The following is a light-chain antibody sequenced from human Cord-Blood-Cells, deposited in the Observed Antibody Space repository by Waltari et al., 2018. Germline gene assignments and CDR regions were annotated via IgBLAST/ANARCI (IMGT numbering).Light chain of an antibody. Sequence: DLHMTQSPSTLSASVGDRLSITCRARQSISSWLAWYQQKPGKAPKLLSYKASSLESGVPSRFSGSGSGTEFTLTISSLQPDDFATYYGQQYNSYSFYTFGQGTKLEIK. J-gene: IGKJ2*01. CDR2: KAS. CDR1: QSISSW. V-gene: IGKV1-5*03. CDR3: QQYNSYSFYT.